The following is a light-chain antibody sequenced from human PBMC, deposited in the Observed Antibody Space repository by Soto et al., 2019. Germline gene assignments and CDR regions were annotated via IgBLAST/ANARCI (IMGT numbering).Light chain of an antibody. Sequence: DIVMTQSPDSLTVSRVERAAANCNSSHSVLSSSNNKNYLAWYQQRPGQPPKLLIYWASTRESGVPERFSGSGSGTDFTLTLTNLPAEGVALYYCQQYYGDLPTFGQGTKLDIK. V-gene: IGKV4-1*01. CDR3: QQYYGDLPT. CDR1: HSVLSSSNNKNY. J-gene: IGKJ2*01. CDR2: WAS.